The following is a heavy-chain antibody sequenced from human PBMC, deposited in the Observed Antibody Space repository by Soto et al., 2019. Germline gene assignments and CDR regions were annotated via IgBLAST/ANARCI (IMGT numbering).Heavy chain of an antibody. J-gene: IGHJ3*01. CDR3: VQQGMATSVHALDV. CDR1: GYSSTNYW. CDR2: IDPSDSYS. V-gene: IGHV5-10-1*01. Sequence: GESLKSSCKGSGYSSTNYWINCVRQIPGKGLEWMGKIDPSDSYSIYSPSFQGHVTISADKSITTAFLQWSRLKASDTAMYYCVQQGMATSVHALDVWGQGTTLTV.